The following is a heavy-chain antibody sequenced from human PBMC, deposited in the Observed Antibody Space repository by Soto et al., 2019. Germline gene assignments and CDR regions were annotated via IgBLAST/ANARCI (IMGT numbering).Heavy chain of an antibody. D-gene: IGHD2-21*01. J-gene: IGHJ3*02. CDR1: GFTFSSYS. CDR2: ISSSSSTI. Sequence: EVQLVESGGGLVQPGGSLRLSCAASGFTFSSYSMNWVRQAPGKGLEWVSYISSSSSTIYYADSVKGRFTISRDNAKNSLYLQMNSRGDEDTAVYYCARDLTSPGVVVEVDAFDIWGQGTMVTVSS. V-gene: IGHV3-48*02. CDR3: ARDLTSPGVVVEVDAFDI.